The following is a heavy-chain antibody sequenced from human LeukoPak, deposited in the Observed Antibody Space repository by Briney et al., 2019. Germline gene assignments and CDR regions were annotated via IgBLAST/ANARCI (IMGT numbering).Heavy chain of an antibody. CDR3: ARDSYDFWSGQNWFDP. J-gene: IGHJ5*02. V-gene: IGHV3-21*01. D-gene: IGHD3-3*01. CDR1: GFTFSSYS. Sequence: GGSLRLSCAASGFTFSSYSMNWVRQAPGKGLEWVSSISSSRSYIYYADSVKGRFTISRDNAKNSLYLQMNSLRAEDTAVYYCARDSYDFWSGQNWFDPWGQGTLVTVSS. CDR2: ISSSRSYI.